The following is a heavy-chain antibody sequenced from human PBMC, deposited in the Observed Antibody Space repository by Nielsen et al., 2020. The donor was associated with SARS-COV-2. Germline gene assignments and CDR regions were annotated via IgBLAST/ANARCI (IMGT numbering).Heavy chain of an antibody. CDR3: AGGDDSSGWSAYYYGMDV. V-gene: IGHV1-69*06. CDR2: IIPIFGTA. CDR1: GYTFTSYA. Sequence: SVKVSCKASGYTFTSYAISWVRQAPGQGLEWMGGIIPIFGTANYAQKFQGRVTITADKSTSTAYMELSSLRSEDTAVYYCAGGDDSSGWSAYYYGMDVWGQGTTATVSS. J-gene: IGHJ6*02. D-gene: IGHD6-19*01.